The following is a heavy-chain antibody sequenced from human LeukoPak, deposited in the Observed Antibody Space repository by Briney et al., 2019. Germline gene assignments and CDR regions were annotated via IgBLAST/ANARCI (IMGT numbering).Heavy chain of an antibody. CDR1: GGSISSYY. CDR2: IYYSGST. J-gene: IGHJ4*02. CDR3: ARWGESRYFNY. D-gene: IGHD3-16*01. Sequence: SETLSLTCTVFGGSISSYYWSWIRQPPGKGLEWIGYIYYSGSTNYNPSLKSRVTISVDTSKNQFSLKLSSVTAADTAVYYCARWGESRYFNYWGQGTLVTVSS. V-gene: IGHV4-59*08.